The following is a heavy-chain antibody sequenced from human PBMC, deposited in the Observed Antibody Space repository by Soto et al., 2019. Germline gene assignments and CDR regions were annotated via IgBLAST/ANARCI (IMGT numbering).Heavy chain of an antibody. CDR2: IIPIFGTA. J-gene: IGHJ5*02. Sequence: QVQLVQSGAEVKKPGSSVKVSCKASGGTFSSYAISWVRQAPGQGLEWMGGIIPIFGTANYSQKFQGRVTITADKSTGTAYMELSSLRSEDTAVYYCASSDYGGNNWFDPWGQGTLVTVSS. V-gene: IGHV1-69*06. CDR1: GGTFSSYA. D-gene: IGHD4-17*01. CDR3: ASSDYGGNNWFDP.